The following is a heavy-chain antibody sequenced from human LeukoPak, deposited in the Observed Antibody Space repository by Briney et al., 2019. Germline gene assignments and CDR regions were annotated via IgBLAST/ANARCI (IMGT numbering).Heavy chain of an antibody. J-gene: IGHJ4*02. CDR2: IYNSGST. D-gene: IGHD1-1*01. V-gene: IGHV4-59*01. CDR1: GGSISSEY. CDR3: ARDEGYTTGFDRDY. Sequence: SETLSLTCSVSGGSISSEYWSWIRQPPGKGLEWIGYIYNSGSTNYNPSLKSRVTISGDTSKNQFSLKLSSVTAADTAVYYCARDEGYTTGFDRDYWGQGTLVAVSS.